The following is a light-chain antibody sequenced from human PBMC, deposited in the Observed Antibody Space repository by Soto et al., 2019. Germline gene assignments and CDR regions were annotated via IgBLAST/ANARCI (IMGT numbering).Light chain of an antibody. CDR3: QQSYSTPPET. Sequence: DIQMTQSPSTLSGSVGDRVTITCRASPTISSWLAWYQQKPGKAPKLLIYAASSLQSGVPSRFSGSGSGTDFTLTISSLQPEDFATYYCQQSYSTPPETFGQGTKVDIK. J-gene: IGKJ1*01. V-gene: IGKV1-39*01. CDR1: PTISSW. CDR2: AAS.